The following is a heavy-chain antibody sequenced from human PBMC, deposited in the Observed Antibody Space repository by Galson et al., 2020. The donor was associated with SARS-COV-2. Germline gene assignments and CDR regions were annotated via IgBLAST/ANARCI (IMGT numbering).Heavy chain of an antibody. CDR1: GGSISSSSYY. Sequence: SETLSLTCTVSGGSISSSSYYWGWIRQPPGKGLEWIGSIYYSGSTYYNPSLKSRVTISVDTSKNQFSLKLSSVTAADTAVYYCARHHGGVVTAISYYGMDVWGQGTTVTVSS. D-gene: IGHD2-21*02. CDR2: IYYSGST. CDR3: ARHHGGVVTAISYYGMDV. V-gene: IGHV4-39*07. J-gene: IGHJ6*02.